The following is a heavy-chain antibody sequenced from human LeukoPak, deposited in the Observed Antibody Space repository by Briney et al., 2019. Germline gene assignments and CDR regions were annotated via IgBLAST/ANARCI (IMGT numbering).Heavy chain of an antibody. V-gene: IGHV4-39*06. Sequence: SETLSLTCPVSGGSISSSSHYWGWIRQTPGKGLEWIGSIYYSGSTYYNPSPKSRVTISVEASKNQFPLKLSSVAARATVAFSCARVPTPYCSGGSCYSAHDAFDIWGQGTMVTVSS. CDR3: ARVPTPYCSGGSCYSAHDAFDI. CDR1: GGSISSSSHY. J-gene: IGHJ3*02. D-gene: IGHD2-15*01. CDR2: IYYSGST.